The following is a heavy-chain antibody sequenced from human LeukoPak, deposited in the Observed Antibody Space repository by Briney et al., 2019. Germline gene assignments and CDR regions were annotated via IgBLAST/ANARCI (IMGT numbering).Heavy chain of an antibody. CDR3: ARYCSSTSCHVYYYYGMDV. V-gene: IGHV1-69*01. D-gene: IGHD2-2*01. Sequence: SMKVSCKASGGTFSSYAISWVRQAPGQGLEWMGGIIPIFGTANYVQKFQGRVTITADESTSTAYMELSSLRSEDTAVYYCARYCSSTSCHVYYYYGMDVWGQGTTVTVSS. CDR1: GGTFSSYA. CDR2: IIPIFGTA. J-gene: IGHJ6*02.